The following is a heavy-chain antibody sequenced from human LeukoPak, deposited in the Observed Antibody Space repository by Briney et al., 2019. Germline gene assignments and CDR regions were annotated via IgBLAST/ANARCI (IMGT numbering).Heavy chain of an antibody. CDR1: GASISSSTDY. CDR3: ARHRYYFDY. J-gene: IGHJ4*02. Sequence: SETLSLTCTVSGASISSSTDYWGWIRQPPGKGLEWIGSIYYSGSTYYNPSLKSRVTISVDTSKNQFSLKLSSVTAADTAVYYCARHRYYFDYWGQGTLVTVSS. CDR2: IYYSGST. V-gene: IGHV4-39*01.